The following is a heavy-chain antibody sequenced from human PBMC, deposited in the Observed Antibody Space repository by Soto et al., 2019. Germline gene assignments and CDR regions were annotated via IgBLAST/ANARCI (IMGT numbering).Heavy chain of an antibody. V-gene: IGHV3-9*01. CDR2: ISWNSGTM. D-gene: IGHD2-2*01. J-gene: IGHJ6*03. CDR1: GFSLDEYA. Sequence: EVQLVESGGGLVQPGRSLRLSCAASGFSLDEYAMHWVRQAPGKGLEWVSGISWNSGTMGYGDSVKGRFTISRDNAKNSLYLPMNSLRAEAAALYYCAKGFCSSTRCLTYSYMEVWGKGTRVTGSS. CDR3: AKGFCSSTRCLTYSYMEV.